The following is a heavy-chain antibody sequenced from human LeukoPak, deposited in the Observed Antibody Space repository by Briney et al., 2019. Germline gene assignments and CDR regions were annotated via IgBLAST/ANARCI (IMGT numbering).Heavy chain of an antibody. V-gene: IGHV1-69*05. CDR1: GGTFSSYA. CDR2: IIPIFGTA. D-gene: IGHD4-17*01. J-gene: IGHJ4*02. Sequence: ASVKVSCKASGGTFSSYAISWVRQAPGQGLERMGRIIPIFGTANYAQKFQGRVTITTDESTSTAYMELSSLRSEDTAVYYCAREGITVTPFDYWGQGTLVTVSS. CDR3: AREGITVTPFDY.